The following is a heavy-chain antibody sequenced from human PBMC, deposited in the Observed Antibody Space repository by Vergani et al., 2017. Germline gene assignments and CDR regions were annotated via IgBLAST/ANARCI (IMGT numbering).Heavy chain of an antibody. J-gene: IGHJ5*02. CDR2: IYIGGST. D-gene: IGHD2-15*01. CDR3: TRHWAVVAANNWFDP. CDR1: GDSVTSGGYS. Sequence: QVHLQESGPGLVKPSQTLSLTCTVSGDSVTSGGYSWSWIRQPAGKGLEWIGRIYIGGSTNYNPSLKSRVTVSVDTSKSQFSLKLSSVTAADTAVYYCTRHWAVVAANNWFDPWGQGTLVTVSS. V-gene: IGHV4-61*02.